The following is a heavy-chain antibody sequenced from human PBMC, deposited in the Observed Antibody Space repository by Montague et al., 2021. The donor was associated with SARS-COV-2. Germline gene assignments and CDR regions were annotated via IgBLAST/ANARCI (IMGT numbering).Heavy chain of an antibody. CDR2: INNSGSN. CDR1: GGSFSGYY. Sequence: SETLSLTCAVYGGSFSGYYWSWIRQPPGKGPEWIGQINNSGSNXXXQXXXXRVTITVDTSKNQFPLKLSPVTAADTAVYYCARGEYYSGWYGLKYYFDYWGQGTLVIVSS. J-gene: IGHJ4*02. CDR3: ARGEYYSGWYGLKYYFDY. V-gene: IGHV4-34*01. D-gene: IGHD6-19*01.